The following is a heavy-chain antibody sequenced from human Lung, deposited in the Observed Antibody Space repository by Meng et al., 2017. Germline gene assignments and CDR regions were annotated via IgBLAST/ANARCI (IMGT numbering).Heavy chain of an antibody. CDR3: ARGPTTMAHDFDY. V-gene: IGHV4-34*01. Sequence: VQLEKWGAGLLKPWETLSLTCVVSGGSFSDYYWSWIRQPPGKGLEWIGEINNSGSTNYNPSLESRATISVDTSQNNLSLKLSSVTAADSAVYYCARGPTTMAHDFDYWGQGTLVTVSS. CDR2: INNSGST. CDR1: GGSFSDYY. D-gene: IGHD4-11*01. J-gene: IGHJ4*02.